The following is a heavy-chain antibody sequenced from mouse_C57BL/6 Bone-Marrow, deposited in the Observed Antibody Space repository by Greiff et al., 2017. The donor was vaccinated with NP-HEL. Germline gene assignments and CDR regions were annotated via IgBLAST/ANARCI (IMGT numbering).Heavy chain of an antibody. CDR2: IDPEDGET. Sequence: EVQLQQSGAELVKPGASVKLSCTASGFNIKDYYMHWVKQRTEQGLEWIGRIDPEDGETKYVPKFQGKATITADTSSNTAYLQLSSLTSEDTAVYYCARLDYGNAYWGQGTLVTVSA. CDR3: ARLDYGNAY. J-gene: IGHJ3*01. CDR1: GFNIKDYY. D-gene: IGHD1-1*01. V-gene: IGHV14-2*01.